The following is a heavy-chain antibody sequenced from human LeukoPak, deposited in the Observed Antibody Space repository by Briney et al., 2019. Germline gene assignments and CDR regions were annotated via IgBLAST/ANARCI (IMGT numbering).Heavy chain of an antibody. CDR1: AFTFSTSA. Sequence: PGGSLRLSCAASAFTFSTSAMTWVRRAPEMGLEWVSSISGSGANTYYADSVRGRFTISRDNSKNTLYLQMNSLRAEDTAVYYCAKILSGATILWGQGTLVSVSS. CDR2: ISGSGANT. V-gene: IGHV3-23*01. D-gene: IGHD1-26*01. J-gene: IGHJ4*02. CDR3: AKILSGATIL.